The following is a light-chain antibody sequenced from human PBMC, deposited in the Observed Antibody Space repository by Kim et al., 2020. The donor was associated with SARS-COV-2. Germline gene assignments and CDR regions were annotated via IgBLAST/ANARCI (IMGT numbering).Light chain of an antibody. CDR3: CSYAGSSFYV. Sequence: QSALTQPRSVSGSPGQSVTISCTGTSSDVGGYNYVSWYQQHPGKAPKLMIYDVSKRPSGVPDRFSGSQSGNTASLTISGLQAEDEADYYCCSYAGSSFYVFGTGTKVTVL. V-gene: IGLV2-11*01. J-gene: IGLJ1*01. CDR1: SSDVGGYNY. CDR2: DVS.